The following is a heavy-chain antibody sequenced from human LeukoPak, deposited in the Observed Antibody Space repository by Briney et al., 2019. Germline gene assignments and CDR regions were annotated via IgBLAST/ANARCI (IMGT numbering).Heavy chain of an antibody. V-gene: IGHV3-30-3*01. Sequence: GGSLRLSCAASGFTFSSYTMHWVRQAPGKGLEWVSLISYDGTKTYYADSVKGRFTISRDNSQNTLYLQMNSLRGEDTAVYYCARDITVTRFDYWGQGTLVTVSS. CDR2: ISYDGTKT. CDR3: ARDITVTRFDY. CDR1: GFTFSSYT. J-gene: IGHJ4*02. D-gene: IGHD4-17*01.